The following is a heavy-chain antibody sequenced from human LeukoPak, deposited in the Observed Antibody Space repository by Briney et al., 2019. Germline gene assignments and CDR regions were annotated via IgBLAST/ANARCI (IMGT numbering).Heavy chain of an antibody. J-gene: IGHJ3*02. CDR2: ISYDGSNK. Sequence: GGSLRLSCAASGFTFSSYGMHWVRQAPGKGLEWVAVISYDGSNKYYADSVKGRFTISRDNSKNTLYLQMNSLRAEDTAVYYCAKDSSGYLPDAFDIWGQGTMVTVSS. CDR3: AKDSSGYLPDAFDI. CDR1: GFTFSSYG. D-gene: IGHD3-22*01. V-gene: IGHV3-30*18.